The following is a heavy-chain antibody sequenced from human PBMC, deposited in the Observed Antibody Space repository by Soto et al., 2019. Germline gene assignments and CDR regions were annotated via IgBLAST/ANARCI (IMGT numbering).Heavy chain of an antibody. V-gene: IGHV1-2*02. Sequence: ASVKVSFKASGYTFTTYFLHWVRQAPGQGLEWLGWIYPDSGGTNYAQKFQGRVTMTRDTSINTAYMELSRLTSDDTGVYYCAREWQRGTDYWGQGTLVTVSS. CDR1: GYTFTTYF. CDR2: IYPDSGGT. J-gene: IGHJ4*02. D-gene: IGHD1-1*01. CDR3: AREWQRGTDY.